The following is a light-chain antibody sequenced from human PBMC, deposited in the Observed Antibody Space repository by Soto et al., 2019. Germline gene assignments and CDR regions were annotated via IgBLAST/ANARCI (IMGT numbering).Light chain of an antibody. V-gene: IGLV2-14*01. CDR1: SRDVGGYNY. CDR3: SSYTSSSSGV. J-gene: IGLJ3*02. CDR2: EVS. Sequence: QSALTQPASVSGSPGQSITISCTGTSRDVGGYNYVSWYQQHPGKAPKLMIYEVSNRPSGVFNRFSGSKSGNTASLTISGLQAEDEADYYCSSYTSSSSGVFGGGTKVTVL.